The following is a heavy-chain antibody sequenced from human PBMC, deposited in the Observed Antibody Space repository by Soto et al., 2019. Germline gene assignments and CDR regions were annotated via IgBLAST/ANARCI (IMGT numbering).Heavy chain of an antibody. Sequence: PSETLSLTCTVSGGSISSGDYYWSWIRQPPGKGLEWIGYIYYSGSTYYNPSLKSRVTISVDTSKNQFSLKLSSVTAADTAVYYCATFADTAIVNWFDPWGQGTLVPVSS. V-gene: IGHV4-30-4*01. CDR1: GGSISSGDYY. CDR2: IYYSGST. D-gene: IGHD5-18*01. J-gene: IGHJ5*02. CDR3: ATFADTAIVNWFDP.